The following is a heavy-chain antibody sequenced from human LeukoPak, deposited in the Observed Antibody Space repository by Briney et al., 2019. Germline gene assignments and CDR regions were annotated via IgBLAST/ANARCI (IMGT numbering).Heavy chain of an antibody. CDR1: GFTFSSYG. J-gene: IGHJ3*02. CDR2: ISYDGSNK. D-gene: IGHD4-11*01. CDR3: AKDLTTDAFDI. Sequence: HPGGSLRLSCAASGFTFSSYGMHWVRQAPGKGLEWVAVISYDGSNKYYADSVKGRFTISRDNSKNTLYLQMNSLRAEDTAVYYCAKDLTTDAFDIWGQGTMVTVSS. V-gene: IGHV3-30*18.